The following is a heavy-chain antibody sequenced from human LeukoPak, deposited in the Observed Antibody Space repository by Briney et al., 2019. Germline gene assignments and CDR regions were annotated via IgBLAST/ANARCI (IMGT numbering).Heavy chain of an antibody. V-gene: IGHV4-39*07. D-gene: IGHD3-10*01. Sequence: PSETLSLTCTVSGGSISTSNYYWGWIRQPPGKGLEWIGNIFYSGSTYYSPSLKSRVTISLDTSRNQFSLKLNSVTAADTAVYYCARVWFLPQEDWFDPWGQGTLVTVSS. J-gene: IGHJ5*02. CDR2: IFYSGST. CDR3: ARVWFLPQEDWFDP. CDR1: GGSISTSNYY.